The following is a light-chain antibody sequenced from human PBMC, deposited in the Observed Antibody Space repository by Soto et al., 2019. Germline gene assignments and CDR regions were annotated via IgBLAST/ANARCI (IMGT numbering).Light chain of an antibody. Sequence: EIVMTQSPATLSVSPGERASLSCRASQSVSTNLAWYQQKPAQAPRLLIYGASTRATGIPARFSGGGSGTEFTLTISSLQSADFAVYYCQQRSNWPPLTFGGGTKVEIK. CDR3: QQRSNWPPLT. CDR2: GAS. J-gene: IGKJ4*01. V-gene: IGKV3-15*01. CDR1: QSVSTN.